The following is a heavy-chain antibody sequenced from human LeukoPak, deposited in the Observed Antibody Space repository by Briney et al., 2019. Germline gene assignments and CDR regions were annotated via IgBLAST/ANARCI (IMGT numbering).Heavy chain of an antibody. V-gene: IGHV3-30*04. Sequence: GGSLRLSCAASGFTFSSYAMHWVRQAPGKGLEWVAFISYDGSNKYYADSVKGRFTISRDNSKNTLYLQMNSLRAEDTAVYYCAKAATVLLWFGESPPEYFQHWGQGTLVTVSS. D-gene: IGHD3-10*01. CDR1: GFTFSSYA. J-gene: IGHJ1*01. CDR2: ISYDGSNK. CDR3: AKAATVLLWFGESPPEYFQH.